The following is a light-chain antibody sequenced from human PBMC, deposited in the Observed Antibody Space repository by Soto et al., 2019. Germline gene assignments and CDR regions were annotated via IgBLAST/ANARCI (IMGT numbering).Light chain of an antibody. Sequence: IALTQSPATLSLSPGERATLSCRASQSVSIYLACYQQKPCHAPRLLIYDASNRATVIPTRFSGSGSGTDFTLTISSLEPEDFAVYYCQQRSNWPPTFGQGTKVDIK. CDR2: DAS. J-gene: IGKJ1*01. CDR3: QQRSNWPPT. CDR1: QSVSIY. V-gene: IGKV3-11*01.